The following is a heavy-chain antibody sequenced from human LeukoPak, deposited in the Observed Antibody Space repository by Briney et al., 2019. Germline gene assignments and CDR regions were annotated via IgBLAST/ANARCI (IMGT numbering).Heavy chain of an antibody. Sequence: PSETLSLTCAVSGGSISSGGYSWSWIRQPPGKGLEWIGYIYHSGSTYYNPSLKSRVTISVGRSKNQFSLKLSSVTAADTAVYYCARGVVPAASNWFDPWGQGTLVTVSS. J-gene: IGHJ5*02. CDR3: ARGVVPAASNWFDP. V-gene: IGHV4-30-2*01. CDR2: IYHSGST. D-gene: IGHD2-2*01. CDR1: GGSISSGGYS.